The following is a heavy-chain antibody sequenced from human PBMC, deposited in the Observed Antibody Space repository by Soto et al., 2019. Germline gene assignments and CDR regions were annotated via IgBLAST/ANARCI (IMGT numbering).Heavy chain of an antibody. CDR2: INPSGGST. D-gene: IGHD3-22*01. Sequence: GASVKVSCKASGYTFTSYYMHWVRQAPGQGLEWMGIINPSGGSTSYAQKFQGSVTMTRDTSTSTVYIDMSSLRSEDTAVYYCVRSYDDSNGFSLYQFDYWGQGTRVPVSS. J-gene: IGHJ4*02. CDR3: VRSYDDSNGFSLYQFDY. V-gene: IGHV1-46*01. CDR1: GYTFTSYY.